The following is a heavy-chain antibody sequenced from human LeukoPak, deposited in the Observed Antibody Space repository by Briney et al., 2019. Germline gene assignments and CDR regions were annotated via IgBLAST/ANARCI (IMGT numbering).Heavy chain of an antibody. J-gene: IGHJ6*03. V-gene: IGHV4-59*01. D-gene: IGHD2-2*01. CDR2: TYYSGST. CDR3: ARDLSILNQLDGFTYDYYYMDV. Sequence: SETLSLTCTVSGGSISSYYWSWIRQPPGKGLEWIGYTYYSGSTNYNPSLKSRVTISVDTSKNQFSLKLSSVTAADTAVYYCARDLSILNQLDGFTYDYYYMDVWGKGTTVTVSS. CDR1: GGSISSYY.